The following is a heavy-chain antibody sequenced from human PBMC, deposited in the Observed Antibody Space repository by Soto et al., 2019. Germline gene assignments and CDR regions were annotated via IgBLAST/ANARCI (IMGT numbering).Heavy chain of an antibody. CDR3: AKVSSSIAVAVSYYFDY. J-gene: IGHJ4*02. V-gene: IGHV3-23*01. Sequence: GGSLRLSCAASGFTFSSYAMSWVRQAPGKGLEWVSAISGSGGSTYYADSVKGRFTISRDNSKNTLYLQMNSLRAEDTAVYYCAKVSSSIAVAVSYYFDYWGQGTLVTVSS. CDR2: ISGSGGST. D-gene: IGHD6-19*01. CDR1: GFTFSSYA.